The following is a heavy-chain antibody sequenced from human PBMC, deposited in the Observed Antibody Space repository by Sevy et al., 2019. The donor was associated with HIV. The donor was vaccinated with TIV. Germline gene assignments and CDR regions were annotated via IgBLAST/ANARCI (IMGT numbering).Heavy chain of an antibody. D-gene: IGHD2-21*02. CDR1: GFTFSNYD. J-gene: IGHJ4*02. Sequence: GGSLRLSCAASGFTFSNYDMHWVRQAPGKGLDWVAVISHDERYKNYAESVKVRFTISRDNFKNTLFLQMDSLRPEDTAVYFCARLVSCGGDRYYLDSWGQGALVTVSS. CDR2: ISHDERYK. CDR3: ARLVSCGGDRYYLDS. V-gene: IGHV3-30*04.